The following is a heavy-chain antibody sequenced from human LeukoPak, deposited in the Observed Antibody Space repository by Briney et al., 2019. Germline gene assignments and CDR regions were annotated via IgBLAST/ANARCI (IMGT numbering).Heavy chain of an antibody. V-gene: IGHV4-34*01. CDR2: INHSGST. D-gene: IGHD4-11*01. CDR3: ARERWDYSIDY. J-gene: IGHJ4*02. CDR1: GGSFSGYY. Sequence: PSETLSLTCAVYGGSFSGYYWSWIRQPPGKGLEWIGEINHSGSTNYNPSLKSRVTISVDTSKNQFSLKLSSVTAADTAVYYCARERWDYSIDYWGQGTLVTVSS.